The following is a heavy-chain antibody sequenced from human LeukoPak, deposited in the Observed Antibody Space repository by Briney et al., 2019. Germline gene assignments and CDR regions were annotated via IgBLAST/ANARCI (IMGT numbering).Heavy chain of an antibody. J-gene: IGHJ4*02. CDR2: IWYDGSNK. CDR3: ATWPGGWYGEDS. CDR1: GFTFTNYG. Sequence: GGSLRLSCAASGFTFTNYGMHWVRQAPGKGLEWVAVIWYDGSNKYYADSVKGRFTISRDNSKNTLYLQMNSLRAEDTAVYYCATWPGGWYGEDSWGQGTLVTVSS. V-gene: IGHV3-33*01. D-gene: IGHD6-19*01.